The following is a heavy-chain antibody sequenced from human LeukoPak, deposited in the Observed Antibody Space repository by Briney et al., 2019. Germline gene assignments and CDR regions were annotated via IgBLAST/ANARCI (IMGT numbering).Heavy chain of an antibody. CDR3: AKANFDWVLFFDY. CDR1: GGSISSSNYY. V-gene: IGHV3-7*03. D-gene: IGHD3-9*01. CDR2: IEQDGSEK. J-gene: IGHJ4*02. Sequence: ETLSLTCTVSGGSISSSNYYWGWIRQPPGKGLEWVANIEQDGSEKYYVDSVKGRFTISRDNARNSLYLQMNTLRSEDTAFYYCAKANFDWVLFFDYWGQGTLITVSS.